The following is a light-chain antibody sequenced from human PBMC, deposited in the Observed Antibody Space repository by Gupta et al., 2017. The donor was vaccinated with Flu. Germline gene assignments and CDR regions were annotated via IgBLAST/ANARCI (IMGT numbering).Light chain of an antibody. Sequence: IQMTQSPSTLSASVGDRVTITCRASQSISRSLAWYQQKPGKPPKLLIYMASTLETGVPSRFAGSGSGTEFTLTISSLQPDDFATYYCKEYNRYSWTFGQGTKVEIK. V-gene: IGKV1-5*03. J-gene: IGKJ1*01. CDR3: KEYNRYSWT. CDR2: MAS. CDR1: QSISRS.